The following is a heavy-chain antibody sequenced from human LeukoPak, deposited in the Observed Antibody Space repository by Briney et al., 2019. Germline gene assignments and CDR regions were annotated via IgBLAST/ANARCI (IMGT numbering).Heavy chain of an antibody. Sequence: SETLSLTCTVSGGSISSYYWSWIRQPPGKGLEWIGYIYYSGSTNYNPSLKSRVTISVDTSKNQFSLKLSSVTAADTAVYYCARDPSYSSGFFDIWGQGTMVTVSS. V-gene: IGHV4-59*01. J-gene: IGHJ3*02. CDR2: IYYSGST. CDR1: GGSISSYY. CDR3: ARDPSYSSGFFDI. D-gene: IGHD6-19*01.